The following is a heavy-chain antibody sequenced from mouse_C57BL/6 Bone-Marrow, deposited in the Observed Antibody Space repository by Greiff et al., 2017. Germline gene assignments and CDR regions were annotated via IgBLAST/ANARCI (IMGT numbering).Heavy chain of an antibody. D-gene: IGHD3-1*01. Sequence: QVQLQQPGAELVMPGASVKLSCKASGYTFTSYWMHWVKQRPGQGLEWIGEIDPSDSYTNYNQKFKGKSTLTVDKSSSTAYMQLSSLTSDDSAVYYCARRGYHSFAYWGQGTLVTVSA. CDR1: GYTFTSYW. CDR2: IDPSDSYT. V-gene: IGHV1-69*01. CDR3: ARRGYHSFAY. J-gene: IGHJ3*01.